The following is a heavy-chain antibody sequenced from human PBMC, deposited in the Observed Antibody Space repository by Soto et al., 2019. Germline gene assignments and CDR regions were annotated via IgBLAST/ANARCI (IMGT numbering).Heavy chain of an antibody. Sequence: GGSLRLSCEASGFAFRSFAMSWVRQAPGKGLEWVSSITISGGGTYYADSVKGRFTISRDNSKNTLNLLMNSLRDEDTAVYYCAKRSGSTYYFDYWGRGTLVTVSS. CDR2: ITISGGGT. CDR3: AKRSGSTYYFDY. D-gene: IGHD3-10*01. J-gene: IGHJ4*02. CDR1: GFAFRSFA. V-gene: IGHV3-23*01.